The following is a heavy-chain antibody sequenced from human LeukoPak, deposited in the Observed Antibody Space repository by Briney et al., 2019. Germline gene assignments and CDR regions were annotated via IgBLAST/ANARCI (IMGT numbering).Heavy chain of an antibody. J-gene: IGHJ5*02. CDR2: IIPIFGTA. CDR3: ARTARGSGSYILVGNSFDH. V-gene: IGHV1-69*13. D-gene: IGHD3-10*01. CDR1: GGTFSSYA. Sequence: ASVKVSCKASGGTFSSYAISWVRQAPGQGLEWMGGIIPIFGTANYAQKFQGRVTITADESTSTAYMELSSLRSEDTAVYYCARTARGSGSYILVGNSFDHWGQGTLVTVSS.